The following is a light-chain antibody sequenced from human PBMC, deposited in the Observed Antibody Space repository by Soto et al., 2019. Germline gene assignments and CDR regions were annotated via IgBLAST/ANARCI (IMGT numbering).Light chain of an antibody. V-gene: IGKV3-20*01. CDR3: QQYGSSPPYT. J-gene: IGKJ2*01. CDR1: QSVSNNY. CDR2: GSS. Sequence: EVVLTQSPGTLSLSPGERATLSCRASQSVSNNYFAWYQQRPGQAPRLLILGSSDRATGIPDRFSGSGSGKDFTLTISRLEPEDFAVYYCQQYGSSPPYTFGQGTKLEIK.